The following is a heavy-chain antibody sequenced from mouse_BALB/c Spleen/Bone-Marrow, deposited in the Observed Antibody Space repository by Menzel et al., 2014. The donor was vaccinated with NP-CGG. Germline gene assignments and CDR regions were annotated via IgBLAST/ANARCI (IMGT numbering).Heavy chain of an antibody. D-gene: IGHD4-1*01. CDR1: GFTFSSFG. CDR2: ISSGGTAI. V-gene: IGHV5-17*02. CDR3: TRGGNWDDFDV. J-gene: IGHJ1*01. Sequence: EVKLVESGGGLVQPGGSRKLSCAASGFTFSSFGMHWVRQAPEKGLEWVAYISSGGTAIFYADTVKGRFTISRDNPKNTLFPQMTSLRSEDTAMYYCTRGGNWDDFDVWGAGTTVTVSS.